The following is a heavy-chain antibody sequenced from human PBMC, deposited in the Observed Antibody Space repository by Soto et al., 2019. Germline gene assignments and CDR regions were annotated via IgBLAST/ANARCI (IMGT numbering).Heavy chain of an antibody. CDR2: IYPGDSDT. V-gene: IGHV5-51*01. CDR1: GYSFTSYW. Sequence: PGESLKISCKGSGYSFTSYWIGWVRQMPGKGLEWMGIIYPGDSDTRYSPSFQGQVTISADKSISTAYLQWSSLKASDTAMYYCARYPPITIFGVVTKKYYYYGMDVWGQGTTVTVSS. J-gene: IGHJ6*02. D-gene: IGHD3-3*01. CDR3: ARYPPITIFGVVTKKYYYYGMDV.